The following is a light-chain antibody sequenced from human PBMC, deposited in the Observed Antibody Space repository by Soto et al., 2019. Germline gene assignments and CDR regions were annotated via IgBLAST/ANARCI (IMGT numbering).Light chain of an antibody. CDR2: GAS. Sequence: EIVLTQSPGTLSLSPGERATLSCRASQSVSSSYLAWYQQKPGQAPRLLIYGASSRATGIPDRFSGSGSGTDFTLTISSLEPEDFAVYYCQQYGSSPFTFGPGPRWIS. CDR3: QQYGSSPFT. J-gene: IGKJ3*01. V-gene: IGKV3-20*01. CDR1: QSVSSSY.